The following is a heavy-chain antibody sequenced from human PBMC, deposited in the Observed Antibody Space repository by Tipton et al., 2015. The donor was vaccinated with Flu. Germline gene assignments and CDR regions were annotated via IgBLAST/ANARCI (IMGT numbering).Heavy chain of an antibody. D-gene: IGHD6-19*01. Sequence: TLSLTCTVSGGSISSGSYYWSWIRQPAGKGLEWIGRIYSSGSTNYNPSLKSRLTISVDTSKNQFSLRLSSVTAADTAVYYCARGSYSSGLYRIDYWGQGTLVTVSS. CDR2: IYSSGST. J-gene: IGHJ4*02. CDR3: ARGSYSSGLYRIDY. CDR1: GGSISSGSYY. V-gene: IGHV4-61*02.